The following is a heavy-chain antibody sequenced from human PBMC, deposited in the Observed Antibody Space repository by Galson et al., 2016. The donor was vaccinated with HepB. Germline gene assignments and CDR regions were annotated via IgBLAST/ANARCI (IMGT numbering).Heavy chain of an antibody. D-gene: IGHD3-10*01. CDR1: GFTFNIYG. Sequence: SLRLSCAASGFTFNIYGMHWVCQAPGKGLEWLTIISNDGDNKNYADSVKGRFTVSRDNSENTVYLQMNSLRTDDTALYFCEKGGPGSYYSGLDVWGQGTTVIVSS. CDR2: ISNDGDNK. J-gene: IGHJ6*02. CDR3: EKGGPGSYYSGLDV. V-gene: IGHV3-30*18.